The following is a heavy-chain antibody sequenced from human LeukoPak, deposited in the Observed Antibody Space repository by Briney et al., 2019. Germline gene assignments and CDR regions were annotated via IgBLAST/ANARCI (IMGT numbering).Heavy chain of an antibody. V-gene: IGHV4-59*01. CDR2: IYYSGST. J-gene: IGHJ4*02. CDR3: ARATSTGYFYFDS. D-gene: IGHD3-22*01. CDR1: GGSISPYY. Sequence: SETLSLTCTVSGGSISPYYWSWIRQPPGKRLEWIGYIYYSGSTNYNPSLKSRVTMSVDTSKNQFSLKVNSVTAADTAVYYCARATSTGYFYFDSWGQGTLVPVSS.